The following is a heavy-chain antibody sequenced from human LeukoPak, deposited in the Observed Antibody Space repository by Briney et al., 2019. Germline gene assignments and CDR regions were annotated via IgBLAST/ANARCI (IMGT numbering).Heavy chain of an antibody. Sequence: SETLSLTCTVSGGSISSSSYYWGWIRQPPGKGLEWIGSIYYSGSTYYNPSLKSRVTISVDTSKNQFSLKLSSVTAADTAVYYCARGVAYYDILTGYYRADAFDIWGQGTMVTVSS. CDR2: IYYSGST. D-gene: IGHD3-9*01. CDR3: ARGVAYYDILTGYYRADAFDI. V-gene: IGHV4-39*01. J-gene: IGHJ3*02. CDR1: GGSISSSSYY.